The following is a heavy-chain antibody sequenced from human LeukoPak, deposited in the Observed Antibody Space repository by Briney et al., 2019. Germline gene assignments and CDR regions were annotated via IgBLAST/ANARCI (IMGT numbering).Heavy chain of an antibody. Sequence: ASVKVSCKASGYTFSNFDISWVRQATGQGLEWMGWMDPNTGNTGYAQKFQGRVTMTRNTSISTAYMELSSLRSEDTAVYYCARGDYGDAFDIWGQGTMVTVSS. J-gene: IGHJ3*02. CDR3: ARGDYGDAFDI. D-gene: IGHD4-17*01. CDR1: GYTFSNFD. V-gene: IGHV1-8*02. CDR2: MDPNTGNT.